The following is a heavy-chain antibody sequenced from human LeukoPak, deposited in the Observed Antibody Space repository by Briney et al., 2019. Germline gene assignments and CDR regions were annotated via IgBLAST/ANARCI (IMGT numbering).Heavy chain of an antibody. Sequence: SETLSLTCTVSGGSISGYYWSWIRQPAGKGLEWIGRIYTTGSTNYNPPLKSRVTMSVDTSKNQFSLNLSSVTAADTAVYYCARVTAGGTWDYWGQGTLVTVSS. J-gene: IGHJ4*02. CDR2: IYTTGST. CDR1: GGSISGYY. V-gene: IGHV4-4*07. CDR3: ARVTAGGTWDY. D-gene: IGHD6-13*01.